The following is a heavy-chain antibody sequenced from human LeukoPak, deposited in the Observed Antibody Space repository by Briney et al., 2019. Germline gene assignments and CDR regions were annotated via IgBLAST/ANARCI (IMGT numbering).Heavy chain of an antibody. CDR3: ARGGNSPGDY. CDR2: ITSDGSST. J-gene: IGHJ4*02. CDR1: GFSFSRYW. Sequence: GGSLRLSCAASGFSFSRYWMHWVRQVPGKGLVWASRITSDGSSTIYADSVKGRFTISRDNAKNTVHLQMNSLRVEDTAVYYCARGGNSPGDYWGQGTLVTVSS. V-gene: IGHV3-74*01. D-gene: IGHD4-23*01.